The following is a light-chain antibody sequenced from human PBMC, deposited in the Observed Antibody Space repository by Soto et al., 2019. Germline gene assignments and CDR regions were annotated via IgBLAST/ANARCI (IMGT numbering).Light chain of an antibody. Sequence: EVVLTQSPGTLSLSPGERATLYCRASQSVGSGYLAWFQQKAGQTPRLLILGTSHRPTYIPDRFSASGSGSDFTLTISRVEPEDFAVYYCQHYGTSPPDTVGQGTRLEIK. J-gene: IGKJ2*01. CDR3: QHYGTSPPDT. V-gene: IGKV3-20*01. CDR2: GTS. CDR1: QSVGSGY.